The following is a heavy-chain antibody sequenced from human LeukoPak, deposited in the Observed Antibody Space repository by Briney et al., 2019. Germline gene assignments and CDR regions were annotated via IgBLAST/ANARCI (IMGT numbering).Heavy chain of an antibody. Sequence: PSGTLSLTCAVSGGSISSSNWWSWVRQPPGKGLEWIGEINHSGSTNYNPSLKSRVTISVDTSKNQFSLKLSSVTAADTAVYFCARGGRLLGKFDYWGQGTLVTVSS. D-gene: IGHD3-22*01. CDR2: INHSGST. CDR3: ARGGRLLGKFDY. CDR1: GGSISSSNW. V-gene: IGHV4-4*02. J-gene: IGHJ4*02.